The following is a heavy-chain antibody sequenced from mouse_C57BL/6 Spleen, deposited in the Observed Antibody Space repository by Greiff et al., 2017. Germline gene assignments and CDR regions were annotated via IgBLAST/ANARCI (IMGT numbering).Heavy chain of an antibody. V-gene: IGHV14-4*01. Sequence: VQLQQSGAELVRPGASVTLSCTASGFNIKDDYMHWVKQRPEQGLEWIGWIDPENGYTEYASKFQGKATRTADTYSNTAYLQLSSLTSEDTAVYYCTTAGRDPLAYWGQGTLVTVSA. CDR3: TTAGRDPLAY. CDR2: IDPENGYT. D-gene: IGHD3-3*01. CDR1: GFNIKDDY. J-gene: IGHJ3*01.